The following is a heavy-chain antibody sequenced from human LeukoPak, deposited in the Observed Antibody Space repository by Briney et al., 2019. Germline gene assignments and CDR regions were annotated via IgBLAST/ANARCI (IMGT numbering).Heavy chain of an antibody. V-gene: IGHV3-7*03. J-gene: IGHJ6*03. CDR1: GFTFSNYW. CDR2: INEDGTKK. CDR3: ARHGGITMVRGGNYYYMDV. Sequence: GGSLTLSCAASGFTFSNYWMTWVRQAPGKGLEWVANINEDGTKKYYVDSVKGRFTISRDNAKSSLYLQMNSLRAEDTAVYYCARHGGITMVRGGNYYYMDVWGKGTTVTVSS. D-gene: IGHD3-10*01.